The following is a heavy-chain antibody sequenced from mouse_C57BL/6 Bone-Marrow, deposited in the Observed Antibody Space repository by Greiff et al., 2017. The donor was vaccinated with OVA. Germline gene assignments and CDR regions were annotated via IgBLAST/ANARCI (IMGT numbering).Heavy chain of an antibody. D-gene: IGHD1-1*01. CDR3: ARERVYYGRWYFDV. Sequence: EVQLVESEGGLVQPGSSMKLSCTASGFTFSDYYMAWVRQVPEKGLEWVANINYDGSSTYYLDSLKSRFIISRDNAKNILYLQMSSLKSEDTATDYCARERVYYGRWYFDVWGTGTTVTVSS. CDR1: GFTFSDYY. CDR2: INYDGSST. V-gene: IGHV5-16*01. J-gene: IGHJ1*03.